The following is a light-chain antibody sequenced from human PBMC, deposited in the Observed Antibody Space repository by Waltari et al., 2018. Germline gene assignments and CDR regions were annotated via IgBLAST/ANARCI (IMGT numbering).Light chain of an antibody. CDR2: NVS. J-gene: IGLJ1*01. Sequence: QSALTQPRPVPGSPGPSVTTPCTGTSRALCGPHSVSWYQQPPGKAPSLVIHNVSQRPSGVSNRFSGSKSGNTASLTISGLQAEDEADYYCISYTSRTTYVFGTGTKVTVL. V-gene: IGLV2-11*01. CDR1: SRALCGPHS. CDR3: ISYTSRTTYV.